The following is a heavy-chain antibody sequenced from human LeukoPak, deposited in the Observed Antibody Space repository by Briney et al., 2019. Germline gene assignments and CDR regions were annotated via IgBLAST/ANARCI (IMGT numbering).Heavy chain of an antibody. CDR1: GGSISSYY. Sequence: PSETLSLTCTVSGGSISSYYWSWIRQPAGKGLEWIGRIYTSGSTNYNPSLKSRVTMSVDTSKNQFSLKLSSVTAADTAVYYCAREVSGGVYGPNWFDPWGQGTLVTVSS. J-gene: IGHJ5*02. D-gene: IGHD5/OR15-5a*01. V-gene: IGHV4-4*07. CDR2: IYTSGST. CDR3: AREVSGGVYGPNWFDP.